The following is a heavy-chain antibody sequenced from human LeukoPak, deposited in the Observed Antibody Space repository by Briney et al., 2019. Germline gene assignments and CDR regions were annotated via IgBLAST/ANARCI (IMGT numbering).Heavy chain of an antibody. CDR3: ARDPIGPYSGYFDY. J-gene: IGHJ4*02. CDR2: LNAGNGNT. Sequence: ASVKVSCKASGYTFSDYGIHWVRQAPGQSLEWMGWLNAGNGNTKYSQKFQDRVTITRDTSASTAYMELSSLRSEDTAVYSCARDPIGPYSGYFDYWGQGTLVNVSS. CDR1: GYTFSDYG. D-gene: IGHD3-10*01. V-gene: IGHV1-3*01.